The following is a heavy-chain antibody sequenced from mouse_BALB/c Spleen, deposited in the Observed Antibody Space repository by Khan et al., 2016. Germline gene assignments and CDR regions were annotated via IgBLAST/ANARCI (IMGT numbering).Heavy chain of an antibody. Sequence: QVQLQQSGAELARPGASVKMSCKASGYSFTSYTMHWVKQRPGQGLEWLGFINPSSSYPNYNQNFKAKATLTADKSSSTAYMQRSSLTSEDSAVYFCARYSTTVVAPLDYWGQGTTLTVSS. V-gene: IGHV1-4*01. J-gene: IGHJ2*01. CDR3: ARYSTTVVAPLDY. CDR2: INPSSSYP. CDR1: GYSFTSYT. D-gene: IGHD1-1*01.